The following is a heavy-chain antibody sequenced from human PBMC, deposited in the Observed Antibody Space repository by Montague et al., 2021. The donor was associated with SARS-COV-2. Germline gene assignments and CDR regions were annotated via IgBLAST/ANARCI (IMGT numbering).Heavy chain of an antibody. D-gene: IGHD2-21*01. Sequence: ETLSLTCAVYRGSFHIFSWGWIRQSPGKGLEWIGEIDHSGNTNYNPSLKSRVAISVDTSKNQFSLYLTSVTAADTAMYYCARGSRVVGITPGFRYWGQGTQVAVSS. CDR2: IDHSGNT. CDR3: ARGSRVVGITPGFRY. J-gene: IGHJ4*02. CDR1: RGSFHIFS. V-gene: IGHV4-34*01.